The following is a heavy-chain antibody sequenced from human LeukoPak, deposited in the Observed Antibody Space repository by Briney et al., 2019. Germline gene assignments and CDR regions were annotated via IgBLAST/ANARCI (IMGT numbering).Heavy chain of an antibody. D-gene: IGHD6-13*01. CDR3: ARGVRPGIAASYYFDY. J-gene: IGHJ4*02. CDR2: IYYSGST. Sequence: PSQTLSLTCIVSGGSTSSGSYYWSWIRQPPGKGLEWIGYIYYSGSTNYNPSLKSRVTISVDTSKNQFSLKLSSVTAADTAVYYCARGVRPGIAASYYFDYWGQGTLVTVSS. CDR1: GGSTSSGSYY. V-gene: IGHV4-61*01.